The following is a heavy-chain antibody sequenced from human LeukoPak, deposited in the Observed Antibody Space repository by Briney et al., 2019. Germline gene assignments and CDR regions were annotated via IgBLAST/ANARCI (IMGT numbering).Heavy chain of an antibody. D-gene: IGHD1-7*01. CDR1: GGSFSGYY. CDR2: INHSGST. V-gene: IGHV4-34*01. J-gene: IGHJ3*02. CDR3: ARCPPELMDAFDI. Sequence: SETLSLTCAVCGGSFSGYYWSWIRQPPGKGLEWIGEINHSGSTNYNPSLKSRVTISVDTSKNQFSLKLSSVTAADTAVYYCARCPPELMDAFDIWGQGTMVTVSS.